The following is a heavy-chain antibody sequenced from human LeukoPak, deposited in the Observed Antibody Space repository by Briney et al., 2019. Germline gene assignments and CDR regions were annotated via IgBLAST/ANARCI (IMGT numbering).Heavy chain of an antibody. Sequence: GESLKTSCKGSGYSFTSYWIGWGRQMPGKGLEWMGIIYPGDSDTKYSPSFQGQVTISADKPISTAYLQWSSLKASDTALYYRARRSSSWDRYDNWGQGTLVTVSS. CDR3: ARRSSSWDRYDN. D-gene: IGHD6-13*01. V-gene: IGHV5-51*01. CDR1: GYSFTSYW. CDR2: IYPGDSDT. J-gene: IGHJ4*02.